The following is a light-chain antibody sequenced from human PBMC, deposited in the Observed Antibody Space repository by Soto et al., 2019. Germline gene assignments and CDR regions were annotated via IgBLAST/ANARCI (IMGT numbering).Light chain of an antibody. V-gene: IGLV1-51*01. CDR2: DNN. CDR1: SSNIGHNY. CDR3: GTWDGSLSAGV. Sequence: QSVLTQPPSVSAAPGQKVTISCSGSSSNIGHNYVSWYQHLPGTAPKLLIYDNNKRPSGIPDRFSGSKSGTSATLGITGLQTGDEADYYCGTWDGSLSAGVFGGGTKLTVL. J-gene: IGLJ3*02.